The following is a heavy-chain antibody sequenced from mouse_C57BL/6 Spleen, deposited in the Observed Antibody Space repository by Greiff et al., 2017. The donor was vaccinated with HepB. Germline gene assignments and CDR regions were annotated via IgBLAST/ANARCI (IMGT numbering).Heavy chain of an antibody. V-gene: IGHV1-55*01. D-gene: IGHD2-3*01. CDR3: AREGSYDGYLFAY. Sequence: VKLQESGAELVKPGASVKMSCKASGYTFTSYWITWVKQRPGQGLEWIGDIYPGSGSTNYNEKFKSKATLTVDTSSSTAYMQLSSLTSEDSAVYYCAREGSYDGYLFAYWGQGTLVTVSA. J-gene: IGHJ3*01. CDR1: GYTFTSYW. CDR2: IYPGSGST.